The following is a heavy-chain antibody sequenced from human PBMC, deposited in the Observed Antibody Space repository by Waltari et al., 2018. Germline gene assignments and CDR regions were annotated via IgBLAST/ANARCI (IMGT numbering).Heavy chain of an antibody. Sequence: EVQLLESGGDLVQPGGSLRLSCAASGFTFSTSPLSWVRQAPGKGLEWVSTFGGITGNIYYADSVKGRFTISRDNSKNTLYLQMNSLRAEDTALYYCAKWGSGGFDSWGLGALVTVSS. CDR2: FGGITGNI. D-gene: IGHD2-15*01. J-gene: IGHJ4*01. CDR3: AKWGSGGFDS. CDR1: GFTFSTSP. V-gene: IGHV3-23*01.